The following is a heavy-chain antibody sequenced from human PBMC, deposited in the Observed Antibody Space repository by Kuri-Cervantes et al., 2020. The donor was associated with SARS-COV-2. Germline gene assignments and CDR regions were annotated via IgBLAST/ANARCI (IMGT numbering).Heavy chain of an antibody. J-gene: IGHJ4*02. CDR2: VSAYSGTP. CDR1: GYNSNVYG. V-gene: IGHV1-18*01. D-gene: IGHD3-22*01. Sequence: ASVKVSCKTSGYNSNVYGVTWVRQAPGQGLEWMGWVSAYSGTPTYSQKFQGRVTFSTDTFTTTSYMELRSLRSDDTAVYYCARGVPYYFDGTVSLRYYLDYWGQGTLVTVSS. CDR3: ARGVPYYFDGTVSLRYYLDY.